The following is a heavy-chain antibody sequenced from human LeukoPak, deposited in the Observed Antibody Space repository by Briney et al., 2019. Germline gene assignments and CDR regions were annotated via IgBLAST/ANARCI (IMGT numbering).Heavy chain of an antibody. V-gene: IGHV3-7*01. CDR3: ARGGRARNDAFDI. CDR1: GFTFSNYW. Sequence: GGSLRLSCAASGFTFSNYWMHWVRQAPGKGLEWVANIKQDGSEKYYVDSVKGRFTISRDNAKNSLYLQMNSLRAEDTAVYYCARGGRARNDAFDIWGQGTMVTVSS. J-gene: IGHJ3*02. CDR2: IKQDGSEK.